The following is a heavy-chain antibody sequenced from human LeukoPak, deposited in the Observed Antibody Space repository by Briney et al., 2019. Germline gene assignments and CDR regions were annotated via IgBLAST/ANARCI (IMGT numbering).Heavy chain of an antibody. CDR3: ARSNYGSGSYYDAFDI. Sequence: GGSLRLSCAASGFTFSSYAMHWVRQAPGKGLEWVAVISYDGSNKYYADSVKGRFTISRDNSKNTLYLQMNSLRAEDTAVYYCARSNYGSGSYYDAFDIWGQGTMVTVSS. J-gene: IGHJ3*02. V-gene: IGHV3-30-3*01. D-gene: IGHD3-10*01. CDR2: ISYDGSNK. CDR1: GFTFSSYA.